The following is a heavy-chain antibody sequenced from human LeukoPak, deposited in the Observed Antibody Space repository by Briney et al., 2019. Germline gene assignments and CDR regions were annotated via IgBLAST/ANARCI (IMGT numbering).Heavy chain of an antibody. Sequence: PGGSLRLSCAASGFTFDDYAMHWVRQAPGKGLEWVSGISWNSGSIGYADSVKGRFTISRDNAKNSLYLQMNSLRAEDTALYYRAKDTYSSSLTGFDYWGQGTLVTVSS. V-gene: IGHV3-9*01. CDR1: GFTFDDYA. J-gene: IGHJ4*02. CDR2: ISWNSGSI. D-gene: IGHD6-6*01. CDR3: AKDTYSSSLTGFDY.